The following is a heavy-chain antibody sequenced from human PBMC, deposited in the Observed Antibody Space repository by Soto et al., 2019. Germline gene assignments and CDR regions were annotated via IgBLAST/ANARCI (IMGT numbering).Heavy chain of an antibody. Sequence: QVQLVQSGGEVKRPGASVRVSCKASGYTFNSYGISWVRQAPGQGLEWMGWISAYNGHTDYARKFQGRVAMTRDISTNTVSMELRDLRFVDTAVYYCARGRTWGARDFDNWGQGTLVTVSS. D-gene: IGHD3-16*01. CDR1: GYTFNSYG. CDR3: ARGRTWGARDFDN. V-gene: IGHV1-18*01. CDR2: ISAYNGHT. J-gene: IGHJ4*02.